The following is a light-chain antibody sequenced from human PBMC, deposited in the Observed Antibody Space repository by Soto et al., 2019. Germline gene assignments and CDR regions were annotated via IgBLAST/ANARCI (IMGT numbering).Light chain of an antibody. CDR1: QSVSSNY. Sequence: DIVLTQSPGTLSLSPGERATLSCRASQSVSSNYLAWYQQKPGQAPRLRIRGASTRATGVPDRFSGSGSGTDLTLTISRPEPEDFAVYHCQQYGSLSWTFGQGTKVDIK. V-gene: IGKV3-20*01. CDR3: QQYGSLSWT. J-gene: IGKJ1*01. CDR2: GAS.